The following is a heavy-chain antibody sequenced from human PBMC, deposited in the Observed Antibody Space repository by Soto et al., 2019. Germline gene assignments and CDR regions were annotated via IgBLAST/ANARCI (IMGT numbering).Heavy chain of an antibody. V-gene: IGHV4-59*01. Sequence: SETLYITCSLSTGSMRSYYWTWIRQSPGKGLDSIGQISHTGRTKYNPSLESRVTISVDTSRKQFSLKLTSVTAADTAIYYCARDDTTGLFDFWGQGTMVTVSS. CDR3: ARDDTTGLFDF. D-gene: IGHD4-17*01. CDR1: TGSMRSYY. CDR2: ISHTGRT. J-gene: IGHJ4*02.